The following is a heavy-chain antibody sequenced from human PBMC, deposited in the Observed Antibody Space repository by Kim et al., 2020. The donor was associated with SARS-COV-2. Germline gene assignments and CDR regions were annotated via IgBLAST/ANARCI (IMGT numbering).Heavy chain of an antibody. Sequence: SVKVSCKASGYTFSSYAISWVRQAPGQGLEWMGGINSNNGIAISAQKFQGRVTMTADNSTSTAYMELSSLRSEDTAVYYCASDVLRGNDYAWGKGA. J-gene: IGHJ5*02. D-gene: IGHD3-10*01. V-gene: IGHV1-69*10. CDR1: GYTFSSYA. CDR2: INSNNGIA. CDR3: ASDVLRGNDYA.